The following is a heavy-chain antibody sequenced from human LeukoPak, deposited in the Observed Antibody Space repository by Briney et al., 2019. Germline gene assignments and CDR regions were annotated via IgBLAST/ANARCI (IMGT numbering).Heavy chain of an antibody. CDR3: ARVGNYYDFDY. CDR1: GFTVSNNY. V-gene: IGHV3-53*01. CDR2: IFSADRT. D-gene: IGHD1-26*01. J-gene: IGHJ4*02. Sequence: GGSLRLSCAASGFTVSNNYMSWLRQPPGKGLEWVSIIFSADRTYFADSVKGRFPISRDNSKNTLYLQMNSLRAEDTAVYYCARVGNYYDFDYWGQGTLVTVSS.